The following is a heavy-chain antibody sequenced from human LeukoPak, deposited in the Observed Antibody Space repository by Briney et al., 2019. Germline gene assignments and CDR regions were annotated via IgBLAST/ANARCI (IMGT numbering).Heavy chain of an antibody. CDR1: GYTFDDYA. D-gene: IGHD5-18*01. V-gene: IGHV3-20*04. Sequence: GGSLRLSCAASGYTFDDYAMNWVRQVPGKGLEWVSGINWNGGSTGYADSVKGRFTISRDNAKNSLYLQMNSLRAEDTALYYCARAGYTYVSPMTDYWGQGTLVTVSS. J-gene: IGHJ4*02. CDR2: INWNGGST. CDR3: ARAGYTYVSPMTDY.